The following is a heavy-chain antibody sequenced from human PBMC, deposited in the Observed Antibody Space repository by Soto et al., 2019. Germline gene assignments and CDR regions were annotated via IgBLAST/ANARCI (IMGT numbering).Heavy chain of an antibody. V-gene: IGHV3-30*18. CDR1: GFTFSDYG. CDR2: ISYDGDNQ. CDR3: AKELQLRIVRVRGVTGRGYDY. Sequence: QVQLVESVGGVVQPGRSLRLSCAASGFTFSDYGRHWVRQAPGQGLEWVAVISYDGDNQYYVDSVKGRFTISIDNAKHTLYPQRNRLRAEDTAVYYCAKELQLRIVRVRGVTGRGYDYWGQGTLVTVSS. J-gene: IGHJ4*02. D-gene: IGHD3-10*01.